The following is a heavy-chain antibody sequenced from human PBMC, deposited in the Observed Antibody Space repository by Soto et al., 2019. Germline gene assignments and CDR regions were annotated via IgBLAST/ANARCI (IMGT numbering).Heavy chain of an antibody. CDR1: GFTFSSYG. CDR3: AKGRIDY. V-gene: IGHV3-30*18. CDR2: ISYDGSNK. J-gene: IGHJ4*02. Sequence: PGGSLRLSCAASGFTFSSYGMHWVRQAPGKGLEWVAVISYDGSNKYYADSAKGRFTISRDNSKNTLYLQMNSLRAEDTAVYYCAKGRIDYWGQGTLVTVSS.